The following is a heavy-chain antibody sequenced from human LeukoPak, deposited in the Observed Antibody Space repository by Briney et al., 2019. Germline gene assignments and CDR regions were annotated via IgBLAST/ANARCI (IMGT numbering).Heavy chain of an antibody. J-gene: IGHJ1*01. Sequence: GGSLRLSCAASGFTFSNYAMHWVRQAPGKGLEYVSVISSNGDSTYYANSVKGRFTISRDNSKNTLYLQMGSLRAEDMGVYYCARQEVLGAYFQHWGQGTLVTVSS. CDR3: ARQEVLGAYFQH. CDR2: ISSNGDST. V-gene: IGHV3-64*01. CDR1: GFTFSNYA.